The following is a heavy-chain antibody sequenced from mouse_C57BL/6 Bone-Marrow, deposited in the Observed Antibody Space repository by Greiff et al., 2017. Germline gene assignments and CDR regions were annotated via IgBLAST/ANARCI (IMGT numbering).Heavy chain of an antibody. CDR3: AGAIYDGLYYYAMDY. CDR1: GYTFTDYY. V-gene: IGHV1-76*01. CDR2: IYPGSGNT. Sequence: QVQLQQSGAELVRPGASVKLSCKASGYTFTDYYINWVKQRPGQGLEWIARIYPGSGNTYYNEKFKGKATLTAAKSSSTAYMQLSSLTSEDSAVYFCAGAIYDGLYYYAMDYWGQGTSVTVSS. J-gene: IGHJ4*01. D-gene: IGHD2-3*01.